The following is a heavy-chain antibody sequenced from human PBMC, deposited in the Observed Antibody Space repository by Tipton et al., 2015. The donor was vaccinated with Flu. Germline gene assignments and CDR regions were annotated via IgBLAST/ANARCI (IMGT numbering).Heavy chain of an antibody. J-gene: IGHJ6*02. CDR2: IGTLDDT. CDR1: GFTINTYD. CDR3: VREAFLRNGDQSSFYGMDA. Sequence: SLRLSCVVSGFTINTYDMQWVRQAPGKGLEWVSFIGTLDDTAYSSSAEGRFTISRDDVKNSLYLQMTNLRAGDPAVYYCVREAFLRNGDQSSFYGMDAWGPGPPVTVSS. D-gene: IGHD2-21*02. V-gene: IGHV3-13*01.